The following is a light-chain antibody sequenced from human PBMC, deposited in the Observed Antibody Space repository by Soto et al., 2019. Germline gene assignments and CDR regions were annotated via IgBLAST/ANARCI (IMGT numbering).Light chain of an antibody. CDR3: QQSYSTPRT. CDR1: QSISSY. Sequence: DIQMTQSPSSLSASVGHRVTITCRASQSISSYLNRYQQKPGKAPKLLIYAASSLQIGVPSRFSGSGSGTDFTLTSSSLQPEDFATYYSQQSYSTPRTFCQGTKVEIK. V-gene: IGKV1-39*01. CDR2: AAS. J-gene: IGKJ1*01.